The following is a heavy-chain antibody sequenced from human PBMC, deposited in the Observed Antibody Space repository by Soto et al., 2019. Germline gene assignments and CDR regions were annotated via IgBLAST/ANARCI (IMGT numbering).Heavy chain of an antibody. Sequence: SETLSLTCAVYGGSFSGYYWSWIRQPPGKGLEWIGEINHSGSTNYNPSLKSRVTISVDTSKNQVSLRLSSVTAADTAVFYCGSSSAFPYCYFDSWGQGMLVTVSS. D-gene: IGHD2-15*01. V-gene: IGHV4-34*01. J-gene: IGHJ4*02. CDR3: GSSSAFPYCYFDS. CDR2: INHSGST. CDR1: GGSFSGYY.